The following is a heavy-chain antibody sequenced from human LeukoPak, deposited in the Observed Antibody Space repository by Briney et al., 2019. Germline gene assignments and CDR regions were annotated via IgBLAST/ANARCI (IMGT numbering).Heavy chain of an antibody. CDR2: ISASGGTT. CDR3: AKRPRDTSGYYLGAFDI. D-gene: IGHD3-22*01. V-gene: IGHV3-23*01. Sequence: GGSLRLSCAASGFTFSNYAMTWVRQAPGKGLEWVSGISASGGTTYYADSVKGRFTISRDNSKNTLYLQLNSLRAEDTAVYYCAKRPRDTSGYYLGAFDIWGQGTMVTVSS. J-gene: IGHJ3*02. CDR1: GFTFSNYA.